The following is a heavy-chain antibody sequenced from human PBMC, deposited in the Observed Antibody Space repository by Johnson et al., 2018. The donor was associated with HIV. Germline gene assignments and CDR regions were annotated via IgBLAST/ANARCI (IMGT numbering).Heavy chain of an antibody. J-gene: IGHJ3*02. D-gene: IGHD3-3*01. V-gene: IGHV3-11*01. CDR1: GFTFSDYY. CDR3: ARGYYDFWSGRPNDDAFDI. Sequence: QVQLVESGGGVVRPGGSLRLSCAASGFTFSDYYMSWIRQAPGKGLEWVSYISSSGSTIYYADSVKGRFTISRDNAKNSLYLQMNSLRAEDTAVYYCARGYYDFWSGRPNDDAFDIWGQGTMVTVSS. CDR2: ISSSGSTI.